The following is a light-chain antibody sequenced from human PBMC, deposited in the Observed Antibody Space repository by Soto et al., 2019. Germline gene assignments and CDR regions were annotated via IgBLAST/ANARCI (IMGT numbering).Light chain of an antibody. CDR1: SRDVGGYDY. CDR2: DVS. Sequence: QSVLTQPASVSGSPGQSITISCTGTSRDVGGYDYVSWYQQHPGKAPKLMIYDVSNRPSGVSNRFSGSKSGNTASLTISGIQAEDEADYYCSSYTSSNTYVFGTGTKVTVL. CDR3: SSYTSSNTYV. V-gene: IGLV2-14*01. J-gene: IGLJ1*01.